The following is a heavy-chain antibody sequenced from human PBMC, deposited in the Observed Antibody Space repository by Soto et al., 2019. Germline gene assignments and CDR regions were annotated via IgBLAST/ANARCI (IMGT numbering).Heavy chain of an antibody. V-gene: IGHV3-9*01. Sequence: GGSLRLSCAASGFTFDDYAMHWVRQAPGKGLEWVSGISWNSGSIGYADSVKGRFTISRDNAKNSLYLQMNSLRAEDTALYYCAKDMSRFGGTTELTWYFDLWGRGTLVTVSS. CDR3: AKDMSRFGGTTELTWYFDL. J-gene: IGHJ2*01. CDR1: GFTFDDYA. D-gene: IGHD1-7*01. CDR2: ISWNSGSI.